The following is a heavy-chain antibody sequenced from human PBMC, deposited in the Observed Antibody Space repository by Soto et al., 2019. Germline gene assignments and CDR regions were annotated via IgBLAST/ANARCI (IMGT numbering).Heavy chain of an antibody. CDR2: ISFDGGND. CDR1: GFMFRNHA. Sequence: QVYLVESGGGVVQPGRSLRLSCAASGFMFRNHAMHWVRQAPGKGLDWVAVISFDGGNDFYADSVKGRFTISRDNSRNTLYLQMDSLRPEDTAVYYCARDAVDVTKMVFVSPIDSWGQGGLVTVSS. D-gene: IGHD2-8*01. V-gene: IGHV3-30-3*01. J-gene: IGHJ4*02. CDR3: ARDAVDVTKMVFVSPIDS.